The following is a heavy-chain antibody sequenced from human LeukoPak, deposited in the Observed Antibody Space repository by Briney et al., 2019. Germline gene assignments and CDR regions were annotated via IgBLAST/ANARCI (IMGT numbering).Heavy chain of an antibody. V-gene: IGHV4-38-2*02. Sequence: KSSETLSLTFTVSGYSISTGYYWDWIRQPPGKGLEWIGSIYYSGSTYYNPSLKSRVTISVDTPKNQFSLKLSSVTAADTAVYYCARDTAGGYSYGLDYWGQGTLVTVSS. CDR2: IYYSGST. J-gene: IGHJ4*02. CDR1: GYSISTGYY. D-gene: IGHD5-18*01. CDR3: ARDTAGGYSYGLDY.